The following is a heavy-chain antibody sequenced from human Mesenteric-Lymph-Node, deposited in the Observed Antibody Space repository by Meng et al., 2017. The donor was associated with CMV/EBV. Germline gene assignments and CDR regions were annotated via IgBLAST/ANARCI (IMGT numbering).Heavy chain of an antibody. Sequence: GGSLRLSCAASGFTFSTYWMRWVRQAPGKGLEWVANIKQDGSEKYYVDSVKGRFTISRDNAKNSLYLQMNSLRAEDTAVYYCARDMSSGWYLGFVSSWVGQGDFDYWGQGTLVTVSS. D-gene: IGHD6-19*01. V-gene: IGHV3-7*01. J-gene: IGHJ4*02. CDR3: ARDMSSGWYLGFVSSWVGQGDFDY. CDR1: GFTFSTYW. CDR2: IKQDGSEK.